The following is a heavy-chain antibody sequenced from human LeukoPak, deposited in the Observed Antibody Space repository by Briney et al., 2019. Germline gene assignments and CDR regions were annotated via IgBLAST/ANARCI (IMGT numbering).Heavy chain of an antibody. Sequence: SETLSLTCAGYGGSFSGYYWSWIRQPPGKGLEWIGEINHSGSTNYNPSLKSRVTISVDTSKNQFSLKLSSVTAADTAVYYCATLKRIAARPLPSDYWGQGTLVTVSS. CDR3: ATLKRIAARPLPSDY. D-gene: IGHD6-6*01. J-gene: IGHJ4*02. V-gene: IGHV4-34*01. CDR2: INHSGST. CDR1: GGSFSGYY.